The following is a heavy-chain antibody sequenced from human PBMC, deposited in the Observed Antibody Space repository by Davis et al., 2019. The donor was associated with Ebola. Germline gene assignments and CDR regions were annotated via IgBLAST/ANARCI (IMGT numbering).Heavy chain of an antibody. J-gene: IGHJ3*01. CDR1: GLTFRSYA. V-gene: IGHV3-23*01. CDR2: VSGSGVTT. D-gene: IGHD2/OR15-2a*01. Sequence: GESLKISCAASGLTFRSYAMSWVRQAPGKGLEWVSTVSGSGVTTYYADSVKGRFTISRDNSKNTLYLQMNGLRVEDTAIYYCAKDNRNIWSEVWGQGTMVTVSS. CDR3: AKDNRNIWSEV.